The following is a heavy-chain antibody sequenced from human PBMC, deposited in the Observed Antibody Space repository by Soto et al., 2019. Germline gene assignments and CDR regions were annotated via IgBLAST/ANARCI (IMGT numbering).Heavy chain of an antibody. CDR2: IIPIFGTA. V-gene: IGHV1-69*01. CDR3: AIGECSGGSCYWPPSYLDY. CDR1: GGTFRDYA. J-gene: IGHJ4*02. Sequence: QVQLVQSGAEVQKPGSSVKVSCKASGGTFRDYAINWVRQAPGQGLEWMGGIIPIFGTANYAQRFQGRVTITAHASTSTAYMELNILRSEDTAVYYCAIGECSGGSCYWPPSYLDYWGQGTLVTVSS. D-gene: IGHD2-15*01.